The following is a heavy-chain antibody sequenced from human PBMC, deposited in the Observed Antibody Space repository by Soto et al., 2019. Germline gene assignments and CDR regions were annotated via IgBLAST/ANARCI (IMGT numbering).Heavy chain of an antibody. J-gene: IGHJ4*02. CDR2: IYYSGST. D-gene: IGHD2-15*01. CDR1: GGSISSYY. V-gene: IGHV4-59*08. Sequence: SETLSLTCTVSGGSISSYYWSWIRQPPGKGLEWIGYIYYSGSTNYNPSLKSRVTISVDTSKNQFSLKLSSVTAADTAVYYCASTNDLGYCSGGSCLYFDYWGQGTLVTVSS. CDR3: ASTNDLGYCSGGSCLYFDY.